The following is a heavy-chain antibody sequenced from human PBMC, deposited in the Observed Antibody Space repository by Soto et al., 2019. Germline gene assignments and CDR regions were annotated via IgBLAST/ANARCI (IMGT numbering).Heavy chain of an antibody. CDR2: IYYSGST. Sequence: LSLTCTVSGGSISSSSYYWGWIRQPPGKGLEWIGSIYYSGSTYYNPSLKSRVTISVDTSKNQFSLKLSSVTAADTAVYYCARGLMGYDFWSGHRYFDYWGQGTLVTVSS. J-gene: IGHJ4*02. CDR3: ARGLMGYDFWSGHRYFDY. CDR1: GGSISSSSYY. D-gene: IGHD3-3*01. V-gene: IGHV4-39*07.